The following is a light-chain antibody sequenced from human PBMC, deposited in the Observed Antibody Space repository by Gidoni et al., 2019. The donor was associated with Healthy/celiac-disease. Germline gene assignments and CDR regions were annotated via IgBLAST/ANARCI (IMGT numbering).Light chain of an antibody. V-gene: IGKV3D-15*01. CDR2: GAS. J-gene: IGKJ2*01. CDR3: QQYNNWPYMYT. Sequence: EIVMTQSPATLSVSPGERATLSCRASQSVSSNLAWYQQKPGQAPRLLIYGASTRATGIPARFSGSGSGTEFTLTISSLQSEDFAVYYCQQYNNWPYMYTFGQXTKLEIK. CDR1: QSVSSN.